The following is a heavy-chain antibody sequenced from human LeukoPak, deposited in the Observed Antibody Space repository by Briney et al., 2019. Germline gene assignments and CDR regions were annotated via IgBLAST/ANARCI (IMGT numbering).Heavy chain of an antibody. J-gene: IGHJ4*02. CDR2: IRSKAYGETA. V-gene: IGHV3-49*03. CDR1: GFTFGDYA. CDR3: TRDRGAYNLYDY. Sequence: GGSLRLSCTASGFTFGDYAMSWIRQAPGKGLEWVGFIRSKAYGETADYAASVKGRFTISRDDSKAIAYLQVNSLKTEDTAVYHCTRDRGAYNLYDYWGQGTLVTVSS. D-gene: IGHD1-1*01.